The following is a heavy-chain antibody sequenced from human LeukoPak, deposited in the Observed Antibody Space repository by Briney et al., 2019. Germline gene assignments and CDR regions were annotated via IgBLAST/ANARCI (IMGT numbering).Heavy chain of an antibody. CDR2: ISGSGGST. CDR3: AKMVHTEQWLVPFDY. V-gene: IGHV3-23*01. Sequence: QSGGSLRLSCAASGFTFSNFAMNWVRQAPGKGLEWVSTISGSGGSTYYADSVKGRFTISRDNSKNTLYLQMYSLRAEDTAVYYCAKMVHTEQWLVPFDYWGQGTLVTVSS. J-gene: IGHJ4*02. D-gene: IGHD6-19*01. CDR1: GFTFSNFA.